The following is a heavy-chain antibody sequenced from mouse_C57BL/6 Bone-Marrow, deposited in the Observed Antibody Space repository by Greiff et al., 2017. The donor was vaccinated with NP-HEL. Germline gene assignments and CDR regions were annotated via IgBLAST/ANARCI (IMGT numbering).Heavy chain of an antibody. Sequence: EVQLQQSGGGLVKPGGSLKLSCAASGFTFSDYGMHWVRQAPEKGLEWVAYISSGSSTIYYADTVKGRFTISRDNAKNTLFLQMTSLRSEDTAMYYCASAYYSNYDAMDYWGQGTSVTVSS. CDR3: ASAYYSNYDAMDY. V-gene: IGHV5-17*01. J-gene: IGHJ4*01. D-gene: IGHD2-5*01. CDR1: GFTFSDYG. CDR2: ISSGSSTI.